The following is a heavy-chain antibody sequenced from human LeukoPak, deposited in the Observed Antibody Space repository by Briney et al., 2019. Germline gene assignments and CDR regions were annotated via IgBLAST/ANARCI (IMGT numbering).Heavy chain of an antibody. CDR1: GFTFSSYW. Sequence: PGGSLRLSCAGSGFTFSSYWMTWVRQAPGKGLEWVSAISGSGGSTYYVDSVKGRFTISRDNSKNTLYLQMNSLGAEDTAVYYCAKARTSTGGYHFDYWGQRTPVTVSS. CDR2: ISGSGGST. J-gene: IGHJ4*02. CDR3: AKARTSTGGYHFDY. D-gene: IGHD2-8*02. V-gene: IGHV3-23*01.